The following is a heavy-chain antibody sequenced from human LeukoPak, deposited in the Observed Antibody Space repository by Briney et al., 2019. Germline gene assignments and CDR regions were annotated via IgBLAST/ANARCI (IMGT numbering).Heavy chain of an antibody. Sequence: SGGSLRLSCAASGFTFSSYAMTWVRQAPGKGLEWVSAISGSAGSAYYADSVKGRFTISRDNSKNTLYLQMNSLRAEDTAVYYCARKGIGSSRYQNMDVWGKGTTVTVSS. CDR2: ISGSAGSA. V-gene: IGHV3-23*01. CDR3: ARKGIGSSRYQNMDV. CDR1: GFTFSSYA. J-gene: IGHJ6*03. D-gene: IGHD6-25*01.